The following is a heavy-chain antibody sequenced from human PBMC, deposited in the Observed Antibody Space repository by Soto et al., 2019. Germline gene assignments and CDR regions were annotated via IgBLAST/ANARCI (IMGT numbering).Heavy chain of an antibody. J-gene: IGHJ4*02. CDR3: ARVRGKKLRYFDWLPHYFDY. CDR2: IYYSGST. D-gene: IGHD3-9*01. V-gene: IGHV4-31*03. CDR1: GGSISSGGYY. Sequence: SETLSLTCTVSGGSISSGGYYWSWIRQHPGKGLEWIGYIYYSGSTYYNPSLKSRVTIPVDTSKNQFSLKLSSVTAADTAVYYCARVRGKKLRYFDWLPHYFDYWGQGTLVTVSS.